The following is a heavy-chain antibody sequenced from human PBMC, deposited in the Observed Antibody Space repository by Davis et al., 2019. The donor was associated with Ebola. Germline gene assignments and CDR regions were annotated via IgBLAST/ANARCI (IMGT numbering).Heavy chain of an antibody. D-gene: IGHD6-13*01. Sequence: SVKVSCKASGGTFSSYAISWVRQAPGQGLEWMGGIIPIFGTANYAQKFQGRVTITADESTSTAYMELSSLRSEDTAVYYCARDVGAAAGGDGDDYWGQGTLVTVSS. J-gene: IGHJ4*02. CDR3: ARDVGAAAGGDGDDY. V-gene: IGHV1-69*13. CDR2: IIPIFGTA. CDR1: GGTFSSYA.